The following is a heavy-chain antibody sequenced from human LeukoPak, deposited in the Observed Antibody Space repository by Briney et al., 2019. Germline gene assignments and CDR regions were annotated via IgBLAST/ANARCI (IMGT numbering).Heavy chain of an antibody. CDR2: IYYSGYT. Sequence: SETLSLTCTVSGGSISSSSYYWGWSRQPPGKGLEWIGYIYYSGYTNYNPSLKSRVTISVDTSKNQFSLKLSSVTAADTAVYYCARTTMVRGTYYMDVWGKGTTVTISS. CDR1: GGSISSSSYY. V-gene: IGHV4-61*05. J-gene: IGHJ6*03. CDR3: ARTTMVRGTYYMDV. D-gene: IGHD3-10*01.